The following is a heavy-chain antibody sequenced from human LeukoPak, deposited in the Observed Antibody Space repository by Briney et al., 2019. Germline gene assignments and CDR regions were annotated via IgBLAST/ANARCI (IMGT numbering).Heavy chain of an antibody. CDR2: INHSGST. J-gene: IGHJ6*03. D-gene: IGHD3-10*01. Sequence: SETLSLTCAVYGGSFSGYYWSWIRQPPGKGLEWIGEINHSGSTNYNPSLKSRVTISVDTSKNQFSLKLSSVTAADTAVYYCARERRQNYYGSGTPSHYYYYYMDVWGKGTTVTISS. V-gene: IGHV4-34*01. CDR1: GGSFSGYY. CDR3: ARERRQNYYGSGTPSHYYYYYMDV.